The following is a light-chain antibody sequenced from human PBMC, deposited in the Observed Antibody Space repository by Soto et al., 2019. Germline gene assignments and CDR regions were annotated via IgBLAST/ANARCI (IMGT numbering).Light chain of an antibody. CDR3: GVHAGSNTWV. Sequence: QSALTQSPSASASPGQSVTISCTGSSGDIGAYNYVSWYHQHPVKAPKLIIYEVNKRPSGVPDRFSGSKSGITSSLTVSGRQADYEADDYCGVHAGSNTWVFGGGTKVTVL. J-gene: IGLJ3*02. CDR1: SGDIGAYNY. CDR2: EVN. V-gene: IGLV2-8*01.